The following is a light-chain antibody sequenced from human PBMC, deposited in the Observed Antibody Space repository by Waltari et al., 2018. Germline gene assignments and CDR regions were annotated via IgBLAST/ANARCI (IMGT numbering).Light chain of an antibody. CDR2: KDT. Sequence: SFELTQPPSVSVSPGQTATITCSGDVLPKQYVYWYQQKPGQAPVLLTYKDTERPSGIPERFSGSTSGTGTTVTLTIGGVQAEDEADYYCQSIDVDALTFGGGTKLTVL. V-gene: IGLV3-25*03. CDR1: VLPKQY. CDR3: QSIDVDALT. J-gene: IGLJ2*01.